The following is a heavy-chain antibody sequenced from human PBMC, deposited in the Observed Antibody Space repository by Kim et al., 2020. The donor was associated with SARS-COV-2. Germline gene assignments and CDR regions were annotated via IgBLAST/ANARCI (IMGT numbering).Heavy chain of an antibody. CDR1: GFTFSSYS. V-gene: IGHV3-48*02. D-gene: IGHD6-13*01. CDR3: ARDRSGYSSSWYPNGAFDI. Sequence: GGSLRLSCAASGFTFSSYSMNWVRQAPGKGLEWVSYISSSSSTIYYADSVKGRFTISRDNAKNSLYLQMNSLRDEDTAVYYCARDRSGYSSSWYPNGAFDIWGQGTMVTVSS. J-gene: IGHJ3*02. CDR2: ISSSSSTI.